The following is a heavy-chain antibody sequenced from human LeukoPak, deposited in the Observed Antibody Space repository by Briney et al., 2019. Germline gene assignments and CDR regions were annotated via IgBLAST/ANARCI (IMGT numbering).Heavy chain of an antibody. CDR3: TRGQGGRIVGAFGP. D-gene: IGHD3-3*02. CDR2: ISGSGGDT. J-gene: IGHJ5*02. V-gene: IGHV3-23*01. Sequence: PGGSLRLSCVGSGFTFSNNPLSWVRQAPGKGLEWVSAISGSGGDTYHADSVKGRFTISRDNSKNTLYLQMNSLRAEDTAFYYCTRGQGGRIVGAFGPWGQGTLVTVSS. CDR1: GFTFSNNP.